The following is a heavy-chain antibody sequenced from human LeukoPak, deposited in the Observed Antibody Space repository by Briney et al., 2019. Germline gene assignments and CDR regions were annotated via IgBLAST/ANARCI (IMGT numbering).Heavy chain of an antibody. J-gene: IGHJ4*02. CDR2: IKEDGSKE. D-gene: IGHD2-21*01. Sequence: TGGSLRLSCAASGFTFSTYWMHWVRQAPGKGLEWVAAIKEDGSKEQYVDSVKGRFTISRDNARNSVYLQMSSLRAEDTAVYYCARGGVMGTYWGQGTLVTVSS. V-gene: IGHV3-7*01. CDR3: ARGGVMGTY. CDR1: GFTFSTYW.